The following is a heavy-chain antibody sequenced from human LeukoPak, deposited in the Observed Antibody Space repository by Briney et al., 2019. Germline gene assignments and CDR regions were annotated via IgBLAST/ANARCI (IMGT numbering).Heavy chain of an antibody. J-gene: IGHJ3*02. D-gene: IGHD3-22*01. CDR1: GFTFSSYG. V-gene: IGHV3-33*01. CDR3: ARDPTYYYDTGHAFDI. Sequence: GGSLRLSCAASGFTFSSYGMHWVRQAPGKGLEWVAVIWYDGSNKYYADSVKGRFTISRDNSKNTLYPQMNSLRAEDTAVYYCARDPTYYYDTGHAFDIWGQGTMVTVSS. CDR2: IWYDGSNK.